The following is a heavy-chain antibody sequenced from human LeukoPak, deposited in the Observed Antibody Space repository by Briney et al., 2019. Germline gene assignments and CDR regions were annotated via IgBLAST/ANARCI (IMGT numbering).Heavy chain of an antibody. CDR2: ITAGNGNT. J-gene: IGHJ3*02. Sequence: ASVKVSCKASGYNFRNYGIGWVRQAPRQGLEWMGWITAGNGNTNYAQKVQGGVTMTTDTSTSTAYMELRSLRSDDTAVYFCAGDSARGYSYGYNAFDIWGQGTMVTVSS. CDR1: GYNFRNYG. CDR3: AGDSARGYSYGYNAFDI. D-gene: IGHD5-18*01. V-gene: IGHV1-18*01.